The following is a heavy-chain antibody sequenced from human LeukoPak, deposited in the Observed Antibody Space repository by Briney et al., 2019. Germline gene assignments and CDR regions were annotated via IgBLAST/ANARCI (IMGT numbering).Heavy chain of an antibody. CDR2: IYYSGST. D-gene: IGHD5-18*01. V-gene: IGHV4-59*08. Sequence: PSETLSLTCTVSGGSISSYYWSWIRQPPGKGLEWIGYIYYSGSTNYNPSLKSRVTISVDTSKNEFSLKLSSVTAADTAVYYCARRGVGAMATDYFDYWGQGTLVTVSS. CDR1: GGSISSYY. CDR3: ARRGVGAMATDYFDY. J-gene: IGHJ4*02.